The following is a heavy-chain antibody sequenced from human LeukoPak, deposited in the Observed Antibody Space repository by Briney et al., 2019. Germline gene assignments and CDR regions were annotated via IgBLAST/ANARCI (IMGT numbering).Heavy chain of an antibody. CDR2: IIPIFGTA. CDR1: GYTFSNYY. V-gene: IGHV1-69*13. D-gene: IGHD2-15*01. J-gene: IGHJ5*02. Sequence: SVKVSCKASGYTFSNYYIHWVRQAPGQGLEWMGGIIPIFGTANYAQKFQGRVTITADESTSTAYMELSSLRSEDTAVYYCARDLVGSRAEGWFDPWGQGTLVTVSS. CDR3: ARDLVGSRAEGWFDP.